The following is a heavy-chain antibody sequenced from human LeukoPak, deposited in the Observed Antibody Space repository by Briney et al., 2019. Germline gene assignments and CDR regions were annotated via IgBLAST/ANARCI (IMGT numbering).Heavy chain of an antibody. D-gene: IGHD6-13*01. Sequence: GGSLRLSCAASGFTFSSYWMSWVRQAPGKGLEWVANIKQDGSEKCYVDSVKGRFTISRDNAKNSLYLQMNSLRAEDTAVYYCARGTYSSSWGDFFDYWGQGTLVTVSS. CDR3: ARGTYSSSWGDFFDY. V-gene: IGHV3-7*03. J-gene: IGHJ4*02. CDR2: IKQDGSEK. CDR1: GFTFSSYW.